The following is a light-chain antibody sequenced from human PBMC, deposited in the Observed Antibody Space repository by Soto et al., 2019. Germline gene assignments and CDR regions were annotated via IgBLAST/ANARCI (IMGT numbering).Light chain of an antibody. CDR1: QSVLYSSNNMNY. Sequence: DVVLTQSPDSLAVSLGERATIICKSSQSVLYSSNNMNYLAWYQHKVGQPPKLLIYWASTRESGVPDRFGGSGSGTEFTLTINSLQAEDVEVYYCQQYYSTPWTFGQGTKV. CDR3: QQYYSTPWT. CDR2: WAS. J-gene: IGKJ1*01. V-gene: IGKV4-1*01.